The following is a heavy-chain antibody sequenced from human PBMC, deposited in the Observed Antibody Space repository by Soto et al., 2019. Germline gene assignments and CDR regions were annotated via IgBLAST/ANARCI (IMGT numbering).Heavy chain of an antibody. CDR3: ARLQGIAVAGDYFDY. V-gene: IGHV4-39*01. D-gene: IGHD6-19*01. CDR2: IYYSGST. Sequence: SETLSLTCTVSGGSISSSSYYWGWIRQPPGKGLEWIGSIYYSGSTYYNPSLKSRVTISVDTSKNQFSLKLSSVTAADTAVYYCARLQGIAVAGDYFDYWGQGTLVTVSS. CDR1: GGSISSSSYY. J-gene: IGHJ4*02.